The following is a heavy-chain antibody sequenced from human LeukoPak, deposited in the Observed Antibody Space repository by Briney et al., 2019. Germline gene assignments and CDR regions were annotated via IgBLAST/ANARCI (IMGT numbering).Heavy chain of an antibody. CDR3: ARGHYYGSGSYYPPVAY. V-gene: IGHV1-18*01. CDR1: GGTFSSYA. Sequence: ASVKVSCKASGGTFSSYAISWVRQAPGQGLEWMGWISAYNGNTNYAQKLQGRVTMTTDTSTSTAYMELRSLRSDDTAVYYCARGHYYGSGSYYPPVAYWGQGTLVTVSS. J-gene: IGHJ4*02. CDR2: ISAYNGNT. D-gene: IGHD3-10*01.